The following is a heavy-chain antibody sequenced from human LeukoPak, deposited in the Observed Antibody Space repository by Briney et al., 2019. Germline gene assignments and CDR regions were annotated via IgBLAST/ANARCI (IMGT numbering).Heavy chain of an antibody. CDR2: IYSGGST. CDR3: ARVAIGYSGSYRNWFDP. CDR1: GFTVSSNY. J-gene: IGHJ5*02. Sequence: GGSLRLSCAASGFTVSSNYLSWVRQAPGKGLEWVSVIYSGGSTYYADSVKGRFTISRDNSKNALYLQMNSLRAEDTAVYYCARVAIGYSGSYRNWFDPWGQGTLVTVSS. D-gene: IGHD1-26*01. V-gene: IGHV3-53*01.